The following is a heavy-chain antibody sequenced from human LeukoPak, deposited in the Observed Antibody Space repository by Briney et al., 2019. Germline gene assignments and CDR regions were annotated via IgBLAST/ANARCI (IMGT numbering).Heavy chain of an antibody. CDR3: AGSASHNWFDP. J-gene: IGHJ5*02. D-gene: IGHD2-2*01. CDR2: INSDGSST. V-gene: IGHV3-74*01. Sequence: GGSLRLSCAASGFTFSSYWMHCVRQVPGKGLVWVSRINSDGSSTSYADSVKGRFTISRDNAKNTLYLQMNSLRVEDTAVYYCAGSASHNWFDPWGQGTLVTVSS. CDR1: GFTFSSYW.